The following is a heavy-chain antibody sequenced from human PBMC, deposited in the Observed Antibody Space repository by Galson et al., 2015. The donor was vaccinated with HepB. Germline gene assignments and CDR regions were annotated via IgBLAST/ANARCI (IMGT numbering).Heavy chain of an antibody. CDR3: ARAGGIVRATLDY. V-gene: IGHV3-9*01. CDR2: ISWNSGSI. D-gene: IGHD1-26*01. Sequence: SLRLSCAASGFIFDDYAMYWVRQAPGKGLEWVSGISWNSGSIGYADSVKGRFTISRDNAKNSLYLQMNSLRAEDTAVYYCARAGGIVRATLDYWGQGTLVTVSS. CDR1: GFIFDDYA. J-gene: IGHJ4*02.